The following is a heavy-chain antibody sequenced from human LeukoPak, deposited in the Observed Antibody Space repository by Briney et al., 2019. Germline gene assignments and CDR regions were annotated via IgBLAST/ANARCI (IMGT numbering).Heavy chain of an antibody. CDR2: INPNSGGT. D-gene: IGHD2-21*02. CDR1: GYTFTGYY. J-gene: IGHJ5*02. CDR3: AREAGHIVVVTGGGKTWFDP. V-gene: IGHV1-2*02. Sequence: ASVKVSCKASGYTFTGYYMHWVRQAPGQGLEWVGWINPNSGGTNYAQKFQGRVTMTRDTSISTAYMELSRLRSDDTAVYYCAREAGHIVVVTGGGKTWFDPWGQGTLVTVSS.